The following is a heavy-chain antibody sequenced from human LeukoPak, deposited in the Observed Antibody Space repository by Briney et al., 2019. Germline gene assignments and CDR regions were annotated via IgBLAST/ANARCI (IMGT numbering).Heavy chain of an antibody. CDR2: IYCSGST. CDR1: GGSVSSYY. CDR3: ARMGSSYGSDPGFDY. V-gene: IGHV4-59*02. Sequence: SETLSLTCTVSGGSVSSYYWSWIRQPPGKGLDWIGYIYCSGSTNYNPSLKSRVTLSVDTSKKQFSLRLSSVTAADTAVYFCARMGSSYGSDPGFDYWGQGTLVTVSS. J-gene: IGHJ4*02. D-gene: IGHD5-18*01.